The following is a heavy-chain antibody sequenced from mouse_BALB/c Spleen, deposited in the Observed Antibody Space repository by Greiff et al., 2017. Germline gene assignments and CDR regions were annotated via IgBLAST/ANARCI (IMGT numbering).Heavy chain of an antibody. V-gene: IGHV5-4*02. CDR2: ISDGGSYT. Sequence: EVQVVESGGGLVKPGGSLKLSCAASGFTFSDYYMYWVRQTPEKRLEWVATISDGGSYTYYPDSVKGRFTISRDNAKNNLYLQMSSLKSEDTAMYYCATYYGNYDAMDYWGQGTSVTVSA. D-gene: IGHD2-10*01. CDR3: ATYYGNYDAMDY. CDR1: GFTFSDYY. J-gene: IGHJ4*01.